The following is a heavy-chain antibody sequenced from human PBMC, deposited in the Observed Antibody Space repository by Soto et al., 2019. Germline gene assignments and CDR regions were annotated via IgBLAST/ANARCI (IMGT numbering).Heavy chain of an antibody. J-gene: IGHJ4*02. V-gene: IGHV3-30-3*01. CDR2: ISYDGSNK. Sequence: QVQLVESGGGVVQPGRSLRLSCAASGFTFSSYAMHWVRQAPGKGLEWVAVISYDGSNKYYADSVKGRFTISRDNSKNTMYLQMNSLRAEDTAVYYCARDLGSYARYYFDYWGQGTLVTVSS. CDR1: GFTFSSYA. CDR3: ARDLGSYARYYFDY. D-gene: IGHD1-26*01.